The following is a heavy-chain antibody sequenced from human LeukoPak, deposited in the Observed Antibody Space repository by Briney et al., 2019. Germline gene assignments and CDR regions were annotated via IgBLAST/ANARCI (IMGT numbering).Heavy chain of an antibody. Sequence: TGGSLRLSCAASGFTFSTYTMHWVRQAPGKGLEWVALISFDGSDTYSADSVKGRFTISRDNSKNTMYLQMNRLRPEDTAVYYCARDIGPIEVPGRSKDYWGQGTLATVSS. J-gene: IGHJ4*02. V-gene: IGHV3-30*04. CDR1: GFTFSTYT. CDR3: ARDIGPIEVPGRSKDY. D-gene: IGHD4-11*01. CDR2: ISFDGSDT.